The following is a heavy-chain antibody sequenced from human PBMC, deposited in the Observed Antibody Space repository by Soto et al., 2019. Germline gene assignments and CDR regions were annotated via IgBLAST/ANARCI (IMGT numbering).Heavy chain of an antibody. D-gene: IGHD3-3*01. CDR2: ISYDGSNK. CDR3: AGDYYAFCSGYFCT. J-gene: IGHJ5*02. CDR1: GFTFSSYA. Sequence: PGGSLRLSCAASGFTFSSYAMHWVRQAPGKGLEWVAVISYDGSNKYYADSVKGRFTISRDNSKNTLYLQMNSLRAEDTAVYYCAGDYYAFCSGYFCTWGQETLVTVSS. V-gene: IGHV3-30-3*01.